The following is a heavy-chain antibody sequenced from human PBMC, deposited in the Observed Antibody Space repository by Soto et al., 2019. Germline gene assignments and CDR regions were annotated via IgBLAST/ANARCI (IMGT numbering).Heavy chain of an antibody. CDR3: ARVIGYYYHMDV. J-gene: IGHJ6*02. CDR1: GYTFTTYD. V-gene: IGHV1-18*01. Sequence: QVQLVQSGGEVKKPGASVKVCCKASGYTFTTYDLSWVRQAPGQGLEWMGWISAYNGNTNYAQNLQGRVTMTTDTSTSTAYMELRSLRSDDTAVYYCARVIGYYYHMDVWGQGTTVTVSS. D-gene: IGHD3-22*01. CDR2: ISAYNGNT.